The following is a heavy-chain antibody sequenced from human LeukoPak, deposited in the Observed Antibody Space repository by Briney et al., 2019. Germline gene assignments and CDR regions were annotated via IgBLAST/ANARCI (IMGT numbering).Heavy chain of an antibody. CDR2: ISAYNGNT. Sequence: ASVKVSCKASGYTFTSYGISWVRQAPGQGLEWMGWISAYNGNTNYAQKFQGRVTITRNTSISTAYMELSSLRSEDTAVYYCARGNRSRAVAGVDYWGQGTLVTVSS. CDR1: GYTFTSYG. J-gene: IGHJ4*02. D-gene: IGHD6-19*01. CDR3: ARGNRSRAVAGVDY. V-gene: IGHV1-18*01.